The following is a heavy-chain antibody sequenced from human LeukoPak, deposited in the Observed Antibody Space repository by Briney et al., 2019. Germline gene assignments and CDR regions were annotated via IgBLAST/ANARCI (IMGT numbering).Heavy chain of an antibody. J-gene: IGHJ4*02. V-gene: IGHV4-30-4*08. CDR2: TYYSGST. Sequence: SETLSRTCTVSGGSISSGDYYWSWIRQPPGKGLEGIGYTYYSGSTYYSPSLKSRVTISVDTSKNQFSLKLSSVTAADTAVYYCARNDYGGNSGFRWGQGTLVTVSS. CDR1: GGSISSGDYY. D-gene: IGHD4-23*01. CDR3: ARNDYGGNSGFR.